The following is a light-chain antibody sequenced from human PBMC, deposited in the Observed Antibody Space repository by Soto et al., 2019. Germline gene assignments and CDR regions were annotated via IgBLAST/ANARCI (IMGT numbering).Light chain of an antibody. CDR3: QQRSDWPYT. Sequence: EIVLTQSPATLSLSPGERATLSCRASHSVSNYLAWYQQKPGQAPRLLIYDASSRATGIPARFSGSGSGADFTLTISSLEPEDFAVYYCQQRSDWPYTFGGGTTVQIK. CDR2: DAS. CDR1: HSVSNY. J-gene: IGKJ4*01. V-gene: IGKV3-11*01.